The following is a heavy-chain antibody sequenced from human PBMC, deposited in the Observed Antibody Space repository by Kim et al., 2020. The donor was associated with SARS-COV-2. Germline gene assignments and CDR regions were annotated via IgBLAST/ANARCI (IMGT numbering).Heavy chain of an antibody. J-gene: IGHJ3*02. CDR3: ARDMVSSPQGAFDI. V-gene: IGHV4-38-2*02. D-gene: IGHD3-10*01. Sequence: SETLSLTCTVSGYSISSGYYWGWIRQPPGKGLEWIGSIYHSGSTYYNPSLKSRVTISVDTSKNQFSLKLSSVTAADTAVYYCARDMVSSPQGAFDIWGQGTMVTVSS. CDR1: GYSISSGYY. CDR2: IYHSGST.